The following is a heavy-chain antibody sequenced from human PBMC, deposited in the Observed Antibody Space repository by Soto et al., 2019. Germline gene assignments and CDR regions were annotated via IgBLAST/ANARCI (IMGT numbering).Heavy chain of an antibody. V-gene: IGHV3-23*01. D-gene: IGHD6-19*01. CDR1: GFTFSNYP. CDR2: ISGSGGNT. Sequence: GGSLRLSCAVSGFTFSNYPMSWVRQAPGKGLEWVSAISGSGGNTYYADSVRGRFTVSRDNSKNTLYLQMNSLRVEDTAVYYCAKDRKPSGWSPFDYWGQGTLVTVS. J-gene: IGHJ4*02. CDR3: AKDRKPSGWSPFDY.